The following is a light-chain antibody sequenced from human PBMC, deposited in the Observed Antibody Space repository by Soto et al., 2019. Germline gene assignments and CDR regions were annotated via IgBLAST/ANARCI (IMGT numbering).Light chain of an antibody. CDR2: GAS. J-gene: IGKJ3*01. CDR1: QSISDT. CDR3: QQRSNWPGFT. V-gene: IGKV3-15*01. Sequence: EIVMTQSQATLSVSPGGRATLSCRASQSISDTLAWYQQKPGQAPRLLIYGASTRATGIPARFSGSGSGTDFTLTISSLEPEDFAVYYCQQRSNWPGFTFGPGTKGDIK.